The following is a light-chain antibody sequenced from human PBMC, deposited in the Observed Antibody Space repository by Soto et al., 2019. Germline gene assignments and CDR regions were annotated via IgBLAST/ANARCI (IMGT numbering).Light chain of an antibody. CDR2: ATS. Sequence: DSQLTQSPSFLSASVGDRVTITCRASQDISTYLAWYQQKPRKAPNLLIYATSTFQSGIPSRFSGSESATEIPLTTTTPQPEDFTTSYCQHLNRYPHSFGQGTKLEIK. V-gene: IGKV1-9*01. J-gene: IGKJ2*01. CDR3: QHLNRYPHS. CDR1: QDISTY.